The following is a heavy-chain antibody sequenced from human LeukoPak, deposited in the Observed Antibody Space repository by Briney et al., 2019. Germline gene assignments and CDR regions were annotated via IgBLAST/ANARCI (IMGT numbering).Heavy chain of an antibody. CDR1: GLTFYSYG. D-gene: IGHD1-14*01. CDR2: ISGSGDTT. Sequence: GGSLRLSCAASGLTFYSYGMSWVRQAPGKGLEWASGISGSGDTTYYADSVKGRFTISRDNSKNTLYLQMNSLRVEDTAVYYCAKGHSAHGTGFDCWGQGTLVAVSS. J-gene: IGHJ4*02. V-gene: IGHV3-23*01. CDR3: AKGHSAHGTGFDC.